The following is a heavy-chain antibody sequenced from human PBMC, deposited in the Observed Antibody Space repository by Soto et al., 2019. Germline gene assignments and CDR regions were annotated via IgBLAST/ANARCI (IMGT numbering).Heavy chain of an antibody. Sequence: SETLSLTCTFSCGSISSGDFYWSWIRQPPGRGLEWIGYISYSGSTYYNTSLKSRVTISVDTSKNQFSLKLNSVTAADTAVYYCARGGPTGGSYKYNWFDPWGQGTLVTVSS. CDR3: ARGGPTGGSYKYNWFDP. V-gene: IGHV4-30-4*01. J-gene: IGHJ5*02. CDR1: CGSISSGDFY. CDR2: ISYSGST. D-gene: IGHD2-15*01.